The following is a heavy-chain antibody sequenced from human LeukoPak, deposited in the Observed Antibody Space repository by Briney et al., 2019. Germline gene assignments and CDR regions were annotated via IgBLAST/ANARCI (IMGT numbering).Heavy chain of an antibody. J-gene: IGHJ4*02. CDR3: ARDTWGRGYSYFFDY. D-gene: IGHD5-18*01. V-gene: IGHV1-3*01. Sequence: ASVKVSCKASGYTFTSYAMHWVRQAPGQRLEWMGWINAGNGNTKYSQKFQGRVTITRDTSASTAYMELSSLRSEDTAVYYCARDTWGRGYSYFFDYWGQGTLVTVSS. CDR2: INAGNGNT. CDR1: GYTFTSYA.